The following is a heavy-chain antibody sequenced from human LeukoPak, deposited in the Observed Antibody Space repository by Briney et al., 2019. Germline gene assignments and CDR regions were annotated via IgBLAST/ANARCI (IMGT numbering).Heavy chain of an antibody. CDR3: ASKFGESYYYYYGLDV. CDR2: IGGSGDTT. D-gene: IGHD3-10*01. Sequence: GGSLRLSCAASGFTFSGYAMAWVRQAPGKGLEWVSVIGGSGDTTRYADSVKGRFTISRDKSKTTLFLQMNSLRVEDTAVYYCASKFGESYYYYYGLDVWGQGTTVTVPS. CDR1: GFTFSGYA. J-gene: IGHJ6*02. V-gene: IGHV3-23*01.